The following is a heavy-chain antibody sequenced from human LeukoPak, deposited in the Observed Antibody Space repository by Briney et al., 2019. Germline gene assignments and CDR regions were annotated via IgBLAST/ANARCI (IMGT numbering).Heavy chain of an antibody. CDR2: INHSGST. J-gene: IGHJ6*02. D-gene: IGHD6-19*01. Sequence: SETLSLTCTVSGGSISSGGYYWSWIRQPPGKGLEWIGEINHSGSTNYNPSLKSRVTISVDTSKNQFSLKLSSVTAADTAVYYCARLGISSGWAHPKNRDYYYGMDVWGQGTTVTVSS. CDR3: ARLGISSGWAHPKNRDYYYGMDV. CDR1: GGSISSGGYY. V-gene: IGHV4-39*07.